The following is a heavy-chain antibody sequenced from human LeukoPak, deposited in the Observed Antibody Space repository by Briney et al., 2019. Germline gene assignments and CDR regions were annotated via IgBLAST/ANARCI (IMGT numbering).Heavy chain of an antibody. V-gene: IGHV3-30-3*01. J-gene: IGHJ6*02. CDR3: ARDLPFTMVRGVTFYYYYGMDV. Sequence: GRSLRLSCAASGFTFSSYAMHWVRQAPGKGLEWVAVISYDGSNKYYADSVKGRFTISRDNSKNTLYLQMNSLRAEDTAVYYCARDLPFTMVRGVTFYYYYGMDVWGQGTTVTVSS. CDR2: ISYDGSNK. D-gene: IGHD3-10*01. CDR1: GFTFSSYA.